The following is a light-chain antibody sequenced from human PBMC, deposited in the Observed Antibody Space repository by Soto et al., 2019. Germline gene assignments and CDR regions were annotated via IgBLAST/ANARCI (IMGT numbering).Light chain of an antibody. J-gene: IGLJ1*01. Sequence: QSVLTQPASVSGSPGQSITVSCTGTSSDVGSYNRVSWYQQPPGTAPKLIIYDVSHRPLGVPDRFFGSKSGNTASLTIPGLQAEDVADYYCCLYTTRTTYVFGAGTKVTV. CDR2: DVS. CDR1: SSDVGSYNR. CDR3: CLYTTRTTYV. V-gene: IGLV2-18*01.